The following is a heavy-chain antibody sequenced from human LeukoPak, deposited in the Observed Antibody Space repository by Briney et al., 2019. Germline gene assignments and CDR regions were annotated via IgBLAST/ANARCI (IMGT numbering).Heavy chain of an antibody. Sequence: SSETLSLTCAVSGGSISSSNWWSWVRQPPGKGLEWIGEIYHSGSTNYNPSLKSRVTISVDKSKNQFSLKLSSVTAADTAVYYCAISIAAAGGYNWFDPWGQGTLVTVSS. J-gene: IGHJ5*02. CDR1: GGSISSSNW. CDR2: IYHSGST. CDR3: AISIAAAGGYNWFDP. D-gene: IGHD6-13*01. V-gene: IGHV4-4*02.